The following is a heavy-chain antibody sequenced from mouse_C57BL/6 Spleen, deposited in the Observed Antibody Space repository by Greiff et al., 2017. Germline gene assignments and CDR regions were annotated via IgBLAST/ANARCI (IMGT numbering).Heavy chain of an antibody. V-gene: IGHV1-81*01. CDR3: ARLITTVVAHWYFDV. J-gene: IGHJ1*03. CDR1: GYTFTSYG. CDR2: IYPRSGNT. Sequence: VQLVESGAELARPGASVKLSCKASGYTFTSYGISWVKQRTGQGLEWIGEIYPRSGNTYYNEKFKGKATLTADKSSSTAYMELRSLTSEDSAVYFCARLITTVVAHWYFDVWGTGTTVTVSS. D-gene: IGHD1-1*01.